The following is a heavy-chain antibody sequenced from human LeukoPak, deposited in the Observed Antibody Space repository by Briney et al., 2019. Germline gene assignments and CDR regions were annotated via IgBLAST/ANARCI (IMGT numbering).Heavy chain of an antibody. V-gene: IGHV1-8*03. CDR3: ARDRTLLWFGELGSWFDP. D-gene: IGHD3-10*01. J-gene: IGHJ5*02. CDR2: MNPNSGNT. Sequence: ASVTVSCKASGYTFTSYDINWVRQATGQGLEWMGCMNPNSGNTGYAQKFQGRVTITRDTSISTAYMELSRLRSDDTAVYYCARDRTLLWFGELGSWFDPWGQGTLVTVSS. CDR1: GYTFTSYD.